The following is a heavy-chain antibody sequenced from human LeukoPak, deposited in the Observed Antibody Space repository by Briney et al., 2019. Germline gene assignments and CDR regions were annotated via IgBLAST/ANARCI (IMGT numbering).Heavy chain of an antibody. Sequence: PGRSLRLSCAASGFTFSSYGMHWVRQAPGKGLEWVAVISYDGSNKYYADSVKGRFTISRDNSKNTLYLQMNSLRAEDTAVYYCAQLEGRRGYSGYDWHAFDIWGQGTMVTVSS. CDR3: AQLEGRRGYSGYDWHAFDI. J-gene: IGHJ3*02. CDR2: ISYDGSNK. V-gene: IGHV3-30*03. D-gene: IGHD5-12*01. CDR1: GFTFSSYG.